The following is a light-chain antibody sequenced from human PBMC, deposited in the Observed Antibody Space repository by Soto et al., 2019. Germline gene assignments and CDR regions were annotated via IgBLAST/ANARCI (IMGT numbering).Light chain of an antibody. CDR1: QGISSW. Sequence: DIQLTQSPTSVSASVRDRVTITCRASQGISSWLAWYQQKRGKAPKLLIYAASSLQSGVPSRFSGSGSGTDFPFIFSTLQLEDFATYYCKQANSFPLTFGGGTKGDIK. J-gene: IGKJ4*01. CDR2: AAS. V-gene: IGKV1D-12*01. CDR3: KQANSFPLT.